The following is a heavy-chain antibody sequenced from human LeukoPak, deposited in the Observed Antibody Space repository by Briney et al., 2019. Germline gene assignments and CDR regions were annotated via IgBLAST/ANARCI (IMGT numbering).Heavy chain of an antibody. CDR2: IYHSGST. D-gene: IGHD2-2*01. CDR3: ARDGSISLAAEYFQH. Sequence: SETLSLTCTVSGYSISSGYYWGWIRQPPGKGLEWIGSIYHSGSTYYNPSLKSRVTISVDTSKNQFSLKLSSVTAADTAVYYCARDGSISLAAEYFQHWGRGTLVTVSS. V-gene: IGHV4-38-2*02. J-gene: IGHJ1*01. CDR1: GYSISSGYY.